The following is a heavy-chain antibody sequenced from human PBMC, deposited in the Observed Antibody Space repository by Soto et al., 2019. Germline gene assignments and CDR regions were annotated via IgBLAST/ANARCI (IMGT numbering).Heavy chain of an antibody. CDR1: GFPSSNYW. CDR3: ARSVRSGSFPYYYYAMDV. Sequence: GGSLSLSCAASGFPSSNYWMHWVRQAPGKGLVWVSRIKSDGSSTSYADSVKGRFTISRDNAKNTLDLQMHGLRAEDMAVYYCARSVRSGSFPYYYYAMDVWGQGTTVTVSS. CDR2: IKSDGSST. D-gene: IGHD3-10*01. J-gene: IGHJ6*02. V-gene: IGHV3-74*01.